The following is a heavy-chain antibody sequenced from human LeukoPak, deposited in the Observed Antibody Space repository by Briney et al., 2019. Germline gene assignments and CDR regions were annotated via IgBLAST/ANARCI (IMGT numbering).Heavy chain of an antibody. V-gene: IGHV4-39*07. CDR2: IYYSGST. J-gene: IGHJ6*03. CDR3: ARGGRTPYMDV. CDR1: GGSISSSSYY. Sequence: SETLSLTCTVSGGSISSSSYYWGWIRQPPGKGLEWIGSIYYSGSTYYNPSLKSRVTISVDTSKNQFSLKLSSVTAADTAVYYCARGGRTPYMDVWGKGTTVTVSS.